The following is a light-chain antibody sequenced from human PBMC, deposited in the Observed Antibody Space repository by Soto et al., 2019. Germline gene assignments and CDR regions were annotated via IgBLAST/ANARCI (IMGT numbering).Light chain of an antibody. CDR2: DVT. CDR3: CSYAGSTTFRV. Sequence: QSALTQPASVSGSPGQSITISCTGTSGDVGTYNLVSWYQQHPGKAPTLLIYDVTKRPSGVSNRFSGSKSGNTASLTLSGLQAEDEADYFCCSYAGSTTFRVFGGGTKVTVL. J-gene: IGLJ2*01. CDR1: SGDVGTYNL. V-gene: IGLV2-23*02.